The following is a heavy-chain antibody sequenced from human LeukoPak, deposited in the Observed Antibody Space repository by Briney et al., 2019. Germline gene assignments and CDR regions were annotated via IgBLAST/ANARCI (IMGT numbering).Heavy chain of an antibody. CDR3: AKDCWLHTPYYFDY. Sequence: GGSLRLSCAASGFTFSSYSMNWARQAPGKGLEWVSAISGSGGSTYYADSVKGRFTISRDNSKNTLYLQMNSLRAEDTAVYYCAKDCWLHTPYYFDYWGQGTLVTVSS. V-gene: IGHV3-23*01. J-gene: IGHJ4*02. D-gene: IGHD3-9*01. CDR1: GFTFSSYS. CDR2: ISGSGGST.